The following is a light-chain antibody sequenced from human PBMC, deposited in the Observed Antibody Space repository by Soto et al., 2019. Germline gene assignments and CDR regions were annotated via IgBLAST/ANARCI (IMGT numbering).Light chain of an antibody. Sequence: EIVMTQSPATLSVSPGERATLSCRASQSVSSNLAWYQQKPGQAPRLLIYGASTRATGIPARFSGSGSGTEFTLTISSLQSEDCAVYYGQQYNNWPSYTFGQGTKLEIK. CDR2: GAS. CDR1: QSVSSN. J-gene: IGKJ2*01. CDR3: QQYNNWPSYT. V-gene: IGKV3D-15*01.